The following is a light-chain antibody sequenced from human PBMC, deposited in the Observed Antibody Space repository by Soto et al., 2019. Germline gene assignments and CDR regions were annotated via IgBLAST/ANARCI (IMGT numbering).Light chain of an antibody. Sequence: QSVLTQPASVSGSPGQSITISCTGARTDVDGYDYVTWYQQHPGQAPKLMIYDVNNRPSGVSHRFSGSKSGDTASLTISGLQAEDDADYYCSSYTASAPFYIFGTGTQLTVL. J-gene: IGLJ1*01. CDR1: RTDVDGYDY. V-gene: IGLV2-14*03. CDR2: DVN. CDR3: SSYTASAPFYI.